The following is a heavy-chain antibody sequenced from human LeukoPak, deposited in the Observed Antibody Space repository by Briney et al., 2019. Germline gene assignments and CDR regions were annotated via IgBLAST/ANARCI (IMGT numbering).Heavy chain of an antibody. V-gene: IGHV4-34*01. J-gene: IGHJ4*02. D-gene: IGHD3-10*01. CDR3: ARDYYGSGSNYKY. CDR2: INHSGST. Sequence: SETLSLTCAVYGGSFSGYYWSWIRQPPGKGLEWIGEINHSGSTNYNPSLKSRVTISVDTSKNQFSLKLSSVTAADTAVYYCARDYYGSGSNYKYWGQGTLVTVSS. CDR1: GGSFSGYY.